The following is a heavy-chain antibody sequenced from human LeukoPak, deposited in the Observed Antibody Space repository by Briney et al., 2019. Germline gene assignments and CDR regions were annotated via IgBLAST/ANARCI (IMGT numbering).Heavy chain of an antibody. CDR1: RYTFTGYY. Sequence: SSDKVSCKTSRYTFTGYYMLRVRQAPRHPLEWIGWINPNSSGTDYTKKFQGRVNMTRHTSISTLYMALSRLRCDDTAVYYFASGGAVAGNHKIYYFVNWGQGTLVTVSS. V-gene: IGHV1-2*02. CDR3: ASGGAVAGNHKIYYFVN. J-gene: IGHJ4*02. CDR2: INPNSSGT. D-gene: IGHD6-19*01.